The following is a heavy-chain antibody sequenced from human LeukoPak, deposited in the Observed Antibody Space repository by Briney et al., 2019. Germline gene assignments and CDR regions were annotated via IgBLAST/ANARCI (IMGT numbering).Heavy chain of an antibody. Sequence: ASVKVSCKASGYTFTGYYMHWVRQAPGQGLEWMGWINPNSGGTNYAQKFQGRATMTRDTSISTAYMELSRLRSDDTAVYYCARDRSGLDAFDIWGQGTMVTVSS. CDR3: ARDRSGLDAFDI. CDR2: INPNSGGT. J-gene: IGHJ3*02. CDR1: GYTFTGYY. V-gene: IGHV1-2*02.